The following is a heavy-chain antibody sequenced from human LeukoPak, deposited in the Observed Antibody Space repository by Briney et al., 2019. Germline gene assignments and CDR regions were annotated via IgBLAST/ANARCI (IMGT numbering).Heavy chain of an antibody. J-gene: IGHJ6*02. D-gene: IGHD3-10*01. V-gene: IGHV4-4*07. CDR1: GGSISSYY. CDR3: ASSWSYYGSGTLGGRDV. CDR2: IYTSGGT. Sequence: SETLSLTCTVSGGSISSYYWSWIRQPAGKGLEWIGRIYTSGGTNYNPSLKSRVKMSGETSKDQYSLNLSSVTGADSAVDYCASSWSYYGSGTLGGRDVWGQGTAATVSS.